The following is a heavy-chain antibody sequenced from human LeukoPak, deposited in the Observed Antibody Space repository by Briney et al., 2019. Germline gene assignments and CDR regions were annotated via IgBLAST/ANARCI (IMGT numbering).Heavy chain of an antibody. D-gene: IGHD3-3*01. CDR3: ASILPAYYDFWSGYYTTNDAFDI. Sequence: PSETLSLTCAVYGGSFSGYYWSWIRQPPRKGLEWIGEINHSGSTNYNPSLKSRVTISVDTSKNQFSLKLSSVTAADTAVYYCASILPAYYDFWSGYYTTNDAFDIWGQGTMVTVSS. CDR2: INHSGST. V-gene: IGHV4-34*01. CDR1: GGSFSGYY. J-gene: IGHJ3*02.